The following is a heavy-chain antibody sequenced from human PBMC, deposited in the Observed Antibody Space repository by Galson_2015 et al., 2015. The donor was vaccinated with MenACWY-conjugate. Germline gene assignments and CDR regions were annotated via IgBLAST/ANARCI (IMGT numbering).Heavy chain of an antibody. V-gene: IGHV4-39*07. CDR1: GGSISSGNCY. CDR2: IYSSGNT. CDR3: VAYASGAPLYYYGMDV. J-gene: IGHJ6*02. D-gene: IGHD3-10*01. Sequence: LSLTCTVSGGSISSGNCYWSWIRQPPGKGLEWIGSIYSSGNTYYNPSLKSRVTISVDPSKNQFSLKLTSVAAPDTAVYYCVAYASGAPLYYYGMDVWGQGTTVTVSS.